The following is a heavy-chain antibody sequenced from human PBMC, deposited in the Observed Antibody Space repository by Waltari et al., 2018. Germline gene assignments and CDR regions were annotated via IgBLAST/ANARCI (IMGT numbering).Heavy chain of an antibody. V-gene: IGHV1-2*04. CDR3: ARSYSSGWFLLDY. Sequence: QVQLVQSGAEVKKPGASVKVSCKASGYTFTGYYMPWVRQAPGQGLEWMGWINPNSGGTNYAQKFQGWVTMTRDTSISTAYMELSRLRSDDTAVYYCARSYSSGWFLLDYWGQGTLVTVSS. D-gene: IGHD6-19*01. J-gene: IGHJ4*02. CDR1: GYTFTGYY. CDR2: INPNSGGT.